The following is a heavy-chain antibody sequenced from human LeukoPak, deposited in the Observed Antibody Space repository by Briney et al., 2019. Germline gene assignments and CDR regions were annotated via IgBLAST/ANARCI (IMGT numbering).Heavy chain of an antibody. CDR3: TAGAGGTYRHFDY. CDR1: GFTFSSYS. J-gene: IGHJ4*02. D-gene: IGHD1-1*01. V-gene: IGHV3-15*01. Sequence: PGGSLRLSCSASGFTFSSYSMHWVRQAPGKGLEWVGRIKSKTDGGTTDYAAPVKGRFTNSRDDSKNMLYLQMNSLKTEDTAVYYCTAGAGGTYRHFDYWGQGTLVTVSS. CDR2: IKSKTDGGTT.